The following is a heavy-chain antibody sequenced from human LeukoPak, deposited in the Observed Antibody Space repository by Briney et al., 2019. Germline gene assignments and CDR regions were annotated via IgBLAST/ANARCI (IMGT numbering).Heavy chain of an antibody. CDR2: ISSSSGYI. D-gene: IGHD6-6*01. CDR1: GFTFSSYS. CDR3: ATSPGWGNSSLLTGVDY. Sequence: GGSLRLSCAASGFTFSSYSMNWVRQAPGKGLEWVSSISSSSGYIYYADSVKGRFTISRDNAKNSLFPQMNSLRAEHTAVYYCATSPGWGNSSLLTGVDYWGQGTLVTVSS. V-gene: IGHV3-21*01. J-gene: IGHJ4*02.